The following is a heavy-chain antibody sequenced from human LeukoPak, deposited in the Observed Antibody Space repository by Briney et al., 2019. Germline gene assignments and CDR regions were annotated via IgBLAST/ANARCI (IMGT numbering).Heavy chain of an antibody. D-gene: IGHD4-17*01. J-gene: IGHJ6*03. CDR2: FSTSVTT. CDR3: ARAVTTDYYSYYMDV. V-gene: IGHV4-4*07. CDR1: GGSISGYY. Sequence: SETLSLTCTVSGGSISGYYWNWIRQPAGKGLEWIGRFSTSVTTNYNPSLRSRVTISVDKSKNQFSLRLSSVTAADTAVYYCARAVTTDYYSYYMDVWGKGTTVTVSS.